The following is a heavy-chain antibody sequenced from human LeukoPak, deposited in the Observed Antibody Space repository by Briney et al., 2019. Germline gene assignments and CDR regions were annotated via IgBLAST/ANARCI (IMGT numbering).Heavy chain of an antibody. J-gene: IGHJ4*02. V-gene: IGHV4-39*01. CDR1: GASISSSSYY. CDR2: IYYSGRT. D-gene: IGHD3-22*01. Sequence: SETLSLTCTVSGASISSSSYYWGWIRQPPGKGLEWIGSIYYSGRTYYSPSLKSRVTISVGTSKNQFSLKLSSVTAADTALYYCARQTNYYDSSGYSNPPDYWGQGTLVTVSS. CDR3: ARQTNYYDSSGYSNPPDY.